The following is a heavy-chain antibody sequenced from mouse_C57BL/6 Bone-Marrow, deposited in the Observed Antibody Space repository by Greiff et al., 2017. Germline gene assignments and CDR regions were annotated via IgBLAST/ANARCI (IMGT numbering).Heavy chain of an antibody. CDR3: ARSGVVATPFDY. Sequence: QVQLKQSGAELVRPGTSVKVSCKASGYAFTNYLIEWVKQRPGQGLEWIGVINPGSGGTNYNEKFKGKATLTADKSSSTAYMQLSSLTSEDSAVYFCARSGVVATPFDYWGQGTTLTVSS. CDR2: INPGSGGT. V-gene: IGHV1-54*01. CDR1: GYAFTNYL. J-gene: IGHJ2*01. D-gene: IGHD1-1*01.